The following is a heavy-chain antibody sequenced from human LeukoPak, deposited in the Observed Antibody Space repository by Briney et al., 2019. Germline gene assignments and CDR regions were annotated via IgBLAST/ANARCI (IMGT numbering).Heavy chain of an antibody. Sequence: PSETLSLTCTVSGGSTSSYYWSWIRQPPGKGLEWIGYIYYSGSTNYNPSLKSRVTISVDTSKNQFSLKLSSVTAADTAVYYCARARRGGYSYGAFDYWGQGTLVTVSS. J-gene: IGHJ4*02. CDR1: GGSTSSYY. D-gene: IGHD5-18*01. V-gene: IGHV4-59*01. CDR2: IYYSGST. CDR3: ARARRGGYSYGAFDY.